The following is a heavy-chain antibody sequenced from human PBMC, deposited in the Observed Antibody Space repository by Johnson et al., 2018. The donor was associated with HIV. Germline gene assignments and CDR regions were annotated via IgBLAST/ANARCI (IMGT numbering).Heavy chain of an antibody. CDR1: GFTFSSYA. CDR2: ISYDGSNK. D-gene: IGHD6-13*01. Sequence: QVLLVESGGGVVQPGRSLRLSCAASGFTFSSYAMHWVRQAPGKGLEWVAVISYDGSNKYYADSVKGRFTISRDNSKNTLYLQMNSLRAEDTAVYYCARDGVSSSSWYEYAFDIWGQGTMVTVSS. J-gene: IGHJ3*02. V-gene: IGHV3-30*04. CDR3: ARDGVSSSSWYEYAFDI.